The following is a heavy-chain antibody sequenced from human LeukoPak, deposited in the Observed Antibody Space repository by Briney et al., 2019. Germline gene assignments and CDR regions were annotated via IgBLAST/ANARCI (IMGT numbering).Heavy chain of an antibody. CDR2: ITTSSSYM. CDR3: AKDSQYSSGWENWFDP. CDR1: GFTFSTYN. V-gene: IGHV3-21*01. Sequence: GGSLRLSCAASGFTFSTYNMNWVRRTPGKGLEWVSSITTSSSYMFYADSVRGRFTISRDNAENSLYLQMNSLRAEDTAVYYCAKDSQYSSGWENWFDPWGQGTLVAVSS. J-gene: IGHJ5*02. D-gene: IGHD6-19*01.